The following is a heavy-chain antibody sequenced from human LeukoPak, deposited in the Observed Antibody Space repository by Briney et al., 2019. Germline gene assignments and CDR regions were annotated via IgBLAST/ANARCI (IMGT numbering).Heavy chain of an antibody. Sequence: PGGSLRLSCAASGFTFSHFAMSWVRQAPGKGLHWVSTISGSGNKTYNADSVKGGFTISRDNSKNTLYLQMTGLRAEDTAVYYCAKLKRVGIAPFDDWGQGILVTVSS. CDR3: AKLKRVGIAPFDD. CDR1: GFTFSHFA. CDR2: ISGSGNKT. V-gene: IGHV3-23*01. J-gene: IGHJ4*02. D-gene: IGHD3-10*01.